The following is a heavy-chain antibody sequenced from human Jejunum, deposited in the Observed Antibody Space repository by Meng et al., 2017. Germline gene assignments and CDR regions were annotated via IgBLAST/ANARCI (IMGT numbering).Heavy chain of an antibody. J-gene: IGHJ4*03. Sequence: VELVESGGGLVQPGGSLGLSCAASGFTFSSHSMSWVRQAPGKGLEWVSSISAGDGTAYYADSVKGRFTISRDNSKNTLYLQMNSLRAEDTAVYYCAKLIPNWGQGTVVTVSS. V-gene: IGHV3-23*04. CDR2: ISAGDGTA. CDR3: AKLIPN. D-gene: IGHD2-2*01. CDR1: GFTFSSHS.